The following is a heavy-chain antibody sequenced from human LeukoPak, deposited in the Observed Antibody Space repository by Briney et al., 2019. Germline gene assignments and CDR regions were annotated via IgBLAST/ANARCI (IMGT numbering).Heavy chain of an antibody. CDR1: GLTFSSYG. CDR3: AKDVDDYGGNSPFFSFWPKTHFDY. V-gene: IGHV3-30*02. Sequence: GGSLRLSCAASGLTFSSYGMHWVRQAPGKGLEWVAFIRYDGSNKYYADSVKGRFTTSTDNPKNKLYLQMNSMRAEDTAVYYCAKDVDDYGGNSPFFSFWPKTHFDYWGQGTLVTVSS. J-gene: IGHJ4*02. CDR2: IRYDGSNK. D-gene: IGHD4-23*01.